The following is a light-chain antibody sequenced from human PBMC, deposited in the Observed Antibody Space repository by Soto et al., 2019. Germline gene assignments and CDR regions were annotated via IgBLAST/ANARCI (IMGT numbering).Light chain of an antibody. CDR3: FSYTRSDTYV. J-gene: IGLJ1*01. Sequence: QSVLTQPASVSGSPGQSITISCTGTSSDVGSYNLVSWYQQHADKAPKLMIYDVSKRPSGVPDRFSGSKSGNTASLTISGLQAEDEADYYCFSYTRSDTYVFGTGTKVTVL. CDR1: SSDVGSYNL. CDR2: DVS. V-gene: IGLV2-14*02.